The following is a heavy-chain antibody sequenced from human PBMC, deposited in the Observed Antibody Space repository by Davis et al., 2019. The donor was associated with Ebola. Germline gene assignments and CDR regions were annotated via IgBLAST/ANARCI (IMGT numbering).Heavy chain of an antibody. CDR1: GFTFSSYA. CDR3: ASGSSGWYYYYYGMDV. CDR2: ISWNSGST. D-gene: IGHD6-19*01. Sequence: HTGGSLRLSCAASGFTFSSYAMHWVRQAPGKGLEWVSGISWNSGSTSYADSVKGRFTISRDNAKNTLYLQMNSLRAEDTAVYYCASGSSGWYYYYYGMDVWGQGTTVTVSS. J-gene: IGHJ6*02. V-gene: IGHV3-74*01.